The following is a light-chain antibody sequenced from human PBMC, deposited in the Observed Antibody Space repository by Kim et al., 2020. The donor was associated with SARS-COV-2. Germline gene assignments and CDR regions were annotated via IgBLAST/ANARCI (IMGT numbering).Light chain of an antibody. J-gene: IGLJ2*01. V-gene: IGLV3-1*01. CDR2: QDS. CDR1: KLGDKY. CDR3: QAWDSSTVV. Sequence: LSPGQTASITCSVDKLGDKYACWYQQKPGQSPVLVIYQDSKRPSGIPERFSGSNSGNTATLTISGTQAMDEADYYCQAWDSSTVVFGGGTQLTVL.